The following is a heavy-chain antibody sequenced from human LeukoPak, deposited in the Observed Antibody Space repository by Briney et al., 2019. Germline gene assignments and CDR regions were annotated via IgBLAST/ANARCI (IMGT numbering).Heavy chain of an antibody. D-gene: IGHD3-10*01. J-gene: IGHJ6*03. CDR1: GYTFTIYD. Sequence: ASVKVSCKTSGYTFTIYDINWVRQATGQGLEWMGWMNPSSVNTGYAQRFQGRVTITRDMSTSTAYMELSSLRSEDTAVYYCARRDYYGSGSYPYYYHNYMDVWGKGTTVTISS. CDR2: MNPSSVNT. V-gene: IGHV1-8*03. CDR3: ARRDYYGSGSYPYYYHNYMDV.